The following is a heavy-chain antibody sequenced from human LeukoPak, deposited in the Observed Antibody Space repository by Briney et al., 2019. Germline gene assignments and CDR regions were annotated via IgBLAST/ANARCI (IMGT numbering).Heavy chain of an antibody. Sequence: GGSLRLSCAASGFTFSSYRVSWVRQAPGKGLEWVANIKQDGSEKYYVDSVKGRFTISRDNAKNSLYLQMNSLRAEDTAVYYCARDPLAIVGATGYWGQGTLVTVSS. CDR1: GFTFSSYR. J-gene: IGHJ4*02. V-gene: IGHV3-7*01. CDR3: ARDPLAIVGATGY. D-gene: IGHD1-26*01. CDR2: IKQDGSEK.